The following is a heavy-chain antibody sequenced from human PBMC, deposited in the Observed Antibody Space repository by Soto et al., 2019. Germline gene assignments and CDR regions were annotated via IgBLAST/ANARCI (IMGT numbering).Heavy chain of an antibody. V-gene: IGHV1-69*12. CDR1: GGTFSSYA. D-gene: IGHD1-26*01. J-gene: IGHJ4*02. CDR3: ARAGFRGSSKPPDY. Sequence: QVQLVQSGAEVKKPGSSVKVSCKASGGTFSSYAISWVRQAPGQGLEWMGGIIPIFGTANYAQKFQGRVTITDDDYKSTAYQELSSMRSEDTAVYYCARAGFRGSSKPPDYWGQGTLVTVSS. CDR2: IIPIFGTA.